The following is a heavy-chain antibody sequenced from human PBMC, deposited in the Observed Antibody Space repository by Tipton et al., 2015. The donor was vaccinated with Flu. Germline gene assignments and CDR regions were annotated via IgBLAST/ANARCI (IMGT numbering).Heavy chain of an antibody. Sequence: TLSLTCTVSGGSISSSSYYWGWIRQLPGKGLEWIGSIYYSGSTYYNPSLKSRVTISVDTSKNQFSLKLSSVTAADTAVYYCARVGGYKYPYYFDYWGQGTLVTVSS. J-gene: IGHJ4*02. CDR2: IYYSGST. CDR3: ARVGGYKYPYYFDY. D-gene: IGHD5-24*01. V-gene: IGHV4-39*07. CDR1: GGSISSSSYY.